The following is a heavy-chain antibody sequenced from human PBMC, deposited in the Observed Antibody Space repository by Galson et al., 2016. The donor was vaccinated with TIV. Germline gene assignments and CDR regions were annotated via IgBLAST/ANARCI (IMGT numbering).Heavy chain of an antibody. J-gene: IGHJ6*02. D-gene: IGHD5-18*01. CDR3: AKDRNTALDTYHYYYGMDF. Sequence: SVKVSCKASGDTFTSYPFNWVRQAPGQGLEWMGGIIPLFGTANYAQKFQGRVTVTADESTSTVYLDLSSLRSEDTAVYYCAKDRNTALDTYHYYYGMDFWGQGTTVTVSS. CDR2: IIPLFGTA. V-gene: IGHV1-69*13. CDR1: GDTFTSYP.